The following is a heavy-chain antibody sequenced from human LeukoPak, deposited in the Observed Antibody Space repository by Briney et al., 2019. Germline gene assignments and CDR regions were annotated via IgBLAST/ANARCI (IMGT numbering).Heavy chain of an antibody. CDR1: GYTFTSFG. V-gene: IGHV1-18*01. J-gene: IGHJ5*02. CDR2: ISAYNGNT. Sequence: GASVKVSCKASGYTFTSFGISWVRQAPGQGLEWMGWISAYNGNTNYAQKLQGRVTMTTDTSTSTAYMELRSLRSDDTAVYYCARGGAYCGGDWWPCRGFDPWGQGTLVTVSS. D-gene: IGHD2-21*01. CDR3: ARGGAYCGGDWWPCRGFDP.